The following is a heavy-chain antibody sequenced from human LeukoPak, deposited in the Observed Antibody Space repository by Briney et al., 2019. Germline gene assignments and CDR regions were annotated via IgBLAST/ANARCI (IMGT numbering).Heavy chain of an antibody. D-gene: IGHD2-2*02. V-gene: IGHV3-23*01. CDR2: ISGSGGST. J-gene: IGHJ4*02. Sequence: GGSLRLSCAASGFTFSSYGMSWVRQAPGKGLEWVSAISGSGGSTYYADSVKGRFTISRDNSKNTLYLQMNRLRAEDTAVYYCANRAIKAAIIYFDYWGQGTLVTVSS. CDR3: ANRAIKAAIIYFDY. CDR1: GFTFSSYG.